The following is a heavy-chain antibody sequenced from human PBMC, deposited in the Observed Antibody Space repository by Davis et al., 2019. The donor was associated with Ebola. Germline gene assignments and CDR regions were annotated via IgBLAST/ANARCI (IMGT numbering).Heavy chain of an antibody. V-gene: IGHV3-23*01. CDR3: ARSGYDWGPYYYYGMDV. CDR2: ISGSGGST. J-gene: IGHJ6*02. D-gene: IGHD5-12*01. CDR1: GFTFSSYS. Sequence: GESLKISCAASGFTFSSYSMSWVRQAPGKGLEWVSAISGSGGSTYYADSVKGRFTISRDNSKNTLYLQMNSLRAEDTAVYYCARSGYDWGPYYYYGMDVWGQGTTVTVSS.